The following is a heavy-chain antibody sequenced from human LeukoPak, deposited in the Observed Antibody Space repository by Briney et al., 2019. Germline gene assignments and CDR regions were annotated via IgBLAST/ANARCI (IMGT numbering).Heavy chain of an antibody. CDR1: GDSINSYY. CDR2: VYYTGIT. J-gene: IGHJ5*01. D-gene: IGHD6-13*01. V-gene: IGHV4-59*01. Sequence: PPETLSLTCTVSGDSINSYYWSWIRQPPGKGLERIGYVYYTGITNYNPSLKSRVTISVAKNQFSLRLTSLTAADTAVYYCATALRQHLVTCWFVSWGQGTLVTVSS. CDR3: ATALRQHLVTCWFVS.